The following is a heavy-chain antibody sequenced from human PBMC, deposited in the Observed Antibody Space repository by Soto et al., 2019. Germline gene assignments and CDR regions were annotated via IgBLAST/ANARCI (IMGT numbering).Heavy chain of an antibody. CDR1: GGSISSSSYY. J-gene: IGHJ4*02. Sequence: QLQLQESGPGLVKPSETLSLTCTVSGGSISSSSYYWGWIRQPPGKGLEWIGSIYYSGSTYYNPSLKSRVTISVDTSKNQFSLKLSSVTAADTAVYYCARRVARYYDILTGYYGWGQGTLVTVSS. CDR2: IYYSGST. CDR3: ARRVARYYDILTGYYG. D-gene: IGHD3-9*01. V-gene: IGHV4-39*01.